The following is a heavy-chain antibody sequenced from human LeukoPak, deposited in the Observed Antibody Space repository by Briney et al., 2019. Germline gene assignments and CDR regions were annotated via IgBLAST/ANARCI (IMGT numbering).Heavy chain of an antibody. V-gene: IGHV4-59*11. CDR1: GGSISSHY. CDR3: ARGWLQLPGTFDY. CDR2: IYYSGST. J-gene: IGHJ4*02. Sequence: PSETLSLTCTVSGGSISSHYWSWIRQPPGKGLEWIGYIYYSGSTNYNPSLKSRVTISVDTSKNQFSLKLSSVTAADTVVYYCARGWLQLPGTFDYWGQGTLVTVSS. D-gene: IGHD5-24*01.